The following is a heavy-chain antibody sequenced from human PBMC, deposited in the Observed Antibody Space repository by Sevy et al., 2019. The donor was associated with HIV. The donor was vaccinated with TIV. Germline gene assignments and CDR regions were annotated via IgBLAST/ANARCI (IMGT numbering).Heavy chain of an antibody. V-gene: IGHV1-24*01. D-gene: IGHD2-15*01. J-gene: IGHJ5*02. CDR2: LDPGNDEI. Sequence: GESLKISCKVFGYSLSKLSMHWVRQAPGKGLEWMGSLDPGNDEITYAQTLQGRVTMTEDTSTDTAYMELSGLTSEDTATYYCATLGLGYYSGSSYYQGDWFDPWGQGTLVTAPQ. CDR3: ATLGLGYYSGSSYYQGDWFDP. CDR1: GYSLSKLS.